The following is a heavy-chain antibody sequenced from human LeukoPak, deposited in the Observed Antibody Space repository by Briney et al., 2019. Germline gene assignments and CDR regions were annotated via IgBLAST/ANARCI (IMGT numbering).Heavy chain of an antibody. CDR3: ARVSIGWYSFDY. CDR2: ISYDGSNK. V-gene: IGHV3-30*03. Sequence: GGSLRLSCAASGFTFSSYSMNWVRQAPGKGLEWVAVISYDGSNKYYADSVKGRFTISRDNSKNTLYLQMNSLRAEDTAVYYCARVSIGWYSFDYWGQGTLVTVSS. D-gene: IGHD6-19*01. CDR1: GFTFSSYS. J-gene: IGHJ4*02.